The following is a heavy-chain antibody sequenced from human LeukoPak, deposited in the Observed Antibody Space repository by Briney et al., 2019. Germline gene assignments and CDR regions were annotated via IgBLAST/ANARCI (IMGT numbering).Heavy chain of an antibody. Sequence: SETLSLTCTVSGGSISSSSYYWGWIRQPPGKGLEWIGSIYYSGSTYYNPSLKSRVTISVDTSKNQFSLKLSSVTAADTAVYYCARHRIYWFDPWGQGTLGTVSS. V-gene: IGHV4-39*07. CDR2: IYYSGST. CDR1: GGSISSSSYY. D-gene: IGHD3-3*01. J-gene: IGHJ5*02. CDR3: ARHRIYWFDP.